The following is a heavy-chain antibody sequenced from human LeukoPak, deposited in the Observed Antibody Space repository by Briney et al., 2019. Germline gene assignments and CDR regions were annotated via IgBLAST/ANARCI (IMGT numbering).Heavy chain of an antibody. V-gene: IGHV4-61*02. Sequence: SQTLSLTCTVSGGSISSGSYYWSWIRQPAGKGLEWIGRIYTSGSTNYNPSLKSRVTISVDTSKNQFSLKLSSVTAADTAVYYCARGYCSSTSYYWRYWGQGTLVTVSS. D-gene: IGHD2-2*01. CDR3: ARGYCSSTSYYWRY. CDR1: GGSISSGSYY. J-gene: IGHJ4*02. CDR2: IYTSGST.